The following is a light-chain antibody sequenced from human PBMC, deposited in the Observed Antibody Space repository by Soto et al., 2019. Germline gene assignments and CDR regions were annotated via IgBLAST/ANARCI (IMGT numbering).Light chain of an antibody. Sequence: QSALTQPPSASGSPGQSVTISCTGTSSDVGGYNYVSWYQQHPGKAPKLIIYEVTHRPAGISDRFSASKSGNTASLTISGLQAEDEADYYCNSLRVNHLYVFGSGTKLTVL. CDR1: SSDVGGYNY. CDR3: NSLRVNHLYV. V-gene: IGLV2-8*01. J-gene: IGLJ1*01. CDR2: EVT.